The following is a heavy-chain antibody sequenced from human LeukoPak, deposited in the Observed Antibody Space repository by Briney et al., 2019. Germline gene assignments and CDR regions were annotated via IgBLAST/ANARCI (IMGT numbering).Heavy chain of an antibody. D-gene: IGHD3-22*01. J-gene: IGHJ4*02. CDR3: ARDLDPIVVASDPPFDY. Sequence: SVKVSCKASGYTFTNYDINWVRQAPGQGLEWVGWMNPSSGGSVYAENFQGRVTMTTDTSTSTAYMELRSLRSDDTAVYYCARDLDPIVVASDPPFDYWGQGTLVTVSS. V-gene: IGHV1-8*01. CDR2: MNPSSGGS. CDR1: GYTFTNYD.